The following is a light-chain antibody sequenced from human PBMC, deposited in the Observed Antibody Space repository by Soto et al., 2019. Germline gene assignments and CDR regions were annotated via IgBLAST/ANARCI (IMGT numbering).Light chain of an antibody. J-gene: IGKJ4*01. V-gene: IGKV1-39*01. CDR2: AAS. Sequence: DIQMTQSPSSLSVSVGDRVTITRRASQSISSYLNWYEQKPGKAPKLLIYAASTLQSGVPSRFSGGGSGTDFTLTISSLQPEDFGTYYCQQSYSSPVTFGGGTKVEIK. CDR3: QQSYSSPVT. CDR1: QSISSY.